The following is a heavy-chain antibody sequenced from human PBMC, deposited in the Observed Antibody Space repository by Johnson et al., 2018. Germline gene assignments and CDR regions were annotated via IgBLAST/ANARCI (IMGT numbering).Heavy chain of an antibody. CDR2: VSYSGIT. CDR3: ARDSPHYNNLTPRYFDL. V-gene: IGHV4-59*01. CDR1: GGSISRYY. Sequence: QVRLQESGPGLVKPSETLSLTCTGSGGSISRYYWSWIRQSPGKGLEWIGYVSYSGITNYHSSFKSRVTISAETSKNQFSLKLNSVTAADTAVYYCARDSPHYNNLTPRYFDLWGRGSLVTVSA. D-gene: IGHD3-9*01. J-gene: IGHJ2*01.